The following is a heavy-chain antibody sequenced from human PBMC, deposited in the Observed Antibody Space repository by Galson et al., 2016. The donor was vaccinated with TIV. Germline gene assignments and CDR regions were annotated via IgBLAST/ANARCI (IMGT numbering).Heavy chain of an antibody. CDR2: INPSDGGT. Sequence: SVKVSCKASGYTFTRYYMHWMRQAPGQGLEWMGVINPSDGGTIYAQRFQGRVTMTRDTSTSTVDMELISLRSEDTAIYYCASYGSGRQASFDYWGQGTLVTVSS. CDR3: ASYGSGRQASFDY. D-gene: IGHD3-10*01. V-gene: IGHV1-46*03. CDR1: GYTFTRYY. J-gene: IGHJ4*02.